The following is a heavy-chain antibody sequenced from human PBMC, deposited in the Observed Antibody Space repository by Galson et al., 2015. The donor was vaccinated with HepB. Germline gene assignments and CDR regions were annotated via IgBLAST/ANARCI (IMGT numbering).Heavy chain of an antibody. Sequence: SLRLSCAASGFTFSSYGMHWVRQAPGKGLEWVAVISYDGSNKYYADSVKGRFTISRDNSKNTLYLQMNSLRAEDTAVYYCAKDQGITFGGVTSAHYFDYWGQGTLVTVSS. V-gene: IGHV3-30*18. D-gene: IGHD3-16*01. CDR3: AKDQGITFGGVTSAHYFDY. CDR1: GFTFSSYG. J-gene: IGHJ4*02. CDR2: ISYDGSNK.